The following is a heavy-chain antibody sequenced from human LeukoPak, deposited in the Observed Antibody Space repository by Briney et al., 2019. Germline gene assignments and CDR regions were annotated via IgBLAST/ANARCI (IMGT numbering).Heavy chain of an antibody. CDR2: IYTSENT. V-gene: IGHV4-4*07. CDR1: GVSISSYY. J-gene: IGHJ6*03. D-gene: IGHD4-17*01. CDR3: AREGDYGDYSKSFYYMDV. Sequence: SETLSLTCTVSGVSISSYYWSWIRQSAGKGLEWIGRIYTSENTDYNPSLKSRVTMSVDMSTSQFSLRLTSVTAADTAVYYCAREGDYGDYSKSFYYMDVWGKGTTVTVSS.